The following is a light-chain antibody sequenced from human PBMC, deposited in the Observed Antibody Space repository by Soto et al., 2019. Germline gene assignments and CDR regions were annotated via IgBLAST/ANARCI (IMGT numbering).Light chain of an antibody. CDR2: DVS. CDR1: QSINAW. CDR3: QQYHSHTT. Sequence: DIHMTQAPSTLSASVGDRVTITCRASQSINAWLAWYQQKPGKAPKLLIYDVSTLASGVPSRFSGSASGTEFTFTLHYLEYDDLASYYGQQYHSHTTVGPGPTVHI. J-gene: IGKJ3*01. V-gene: IGKV1-5*01.